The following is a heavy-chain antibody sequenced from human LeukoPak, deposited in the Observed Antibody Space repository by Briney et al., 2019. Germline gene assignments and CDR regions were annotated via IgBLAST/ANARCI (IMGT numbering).Heavy chain of an antibody. Sequence: PGGSLRLSCAASGFKFSYAWMSWVRQAPGKGLEWVSVISDSGSITYYADSVKGRFTISRDNSKNTLFLQMNSLRAEDTAVYYCAKDARRTSGWYFFDYWGQGTLVTVSS. D-gene: IGHD6-19*01. CDR1: GFKFSYAW. V-gene: IGHV3-23*01. CDR2: ISDSGSIT. J-gene: IGHJ4*02. CDR3: AKDARRTSGWYFFDY.